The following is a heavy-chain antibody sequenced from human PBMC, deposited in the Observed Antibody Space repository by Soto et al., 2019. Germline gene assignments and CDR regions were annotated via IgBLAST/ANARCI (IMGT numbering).Heavy chain of an antibody. CDR3: AGVSTMVRGVISYYYGMDV. J-gene: IGHJ6*02. Sequence: SVKVSCKASGGTFSSYAISWVRQAPGQGLEWMGGIIPIFGTANYAQKFQGRVTITADESTSTAYMELSSLRSEDTAVYYCAGVSTMVRGVISYYYGMDVWGQGTTVTVSS. V-gene: IGHV1-69*13. D-gene: IGHD3-10*01. CDR1: GGTFSSYA. CDR2: IIPIFGTA.